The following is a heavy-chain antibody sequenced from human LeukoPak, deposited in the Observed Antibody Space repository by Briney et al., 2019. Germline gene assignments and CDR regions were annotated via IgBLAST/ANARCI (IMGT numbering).Heavy chain of an antibody. J-gene: IGHJ5*02. V-gene: IGHV1-18*01. Sequence: ASVKVSCKASGYTFTSYGISWVRQAPGQGLEWMGWISAYNGNTNYAQKLQGRVTMTTDTSTSTAYMELRSLRSDDTAVYHCARHGFGYDWWWFDPWGQGTLVTVSS. CDR3: ARHGFGYDWWWFDP. CDR1: GYTFTSYG. D-gene: IGHD5-12*01. CDR2: ISAYNGNT.